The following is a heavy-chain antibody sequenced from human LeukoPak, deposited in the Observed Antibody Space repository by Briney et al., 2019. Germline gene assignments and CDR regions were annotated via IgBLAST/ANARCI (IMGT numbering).Heavy chain of an antibody. Sequence: ASVRVSCKASGYTFTGYYMHWVRQAPGQGLEWMGWINPNSGGTNYAQKFQGRVTMTRDTSISTAYMDLSRLRSDDTAVYYCARGSIVGATFDYFDYWGQGTLVTVSS. J-gene: IGHJ4*02. V-gene: IGHV1-2*02. CDR2: INPNSGGT. CDR3: ARGSIVGATFDYFDY. CDR1: GYTFTGYY. D-gene: IGHD1-26*01.